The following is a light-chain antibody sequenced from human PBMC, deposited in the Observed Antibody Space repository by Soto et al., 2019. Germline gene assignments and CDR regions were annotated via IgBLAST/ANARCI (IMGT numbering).Light chain of an antibody. V-gene: IGKV3-15*01. CDR3: QQYETWPPRFT. Sequence: EIGMTQSPATLSVSPGERATLSWRARQSVSSNLAWYQQKPGQAPRLLIYGASTRATGIPAWFSGSGSGTESTLTISSLQSEDFAVYYCQQYETWPPRFTFGPGTKVDIK. J-gene: IGKJ3*01. CDR2: GAS. CDR1: QSVSSN.